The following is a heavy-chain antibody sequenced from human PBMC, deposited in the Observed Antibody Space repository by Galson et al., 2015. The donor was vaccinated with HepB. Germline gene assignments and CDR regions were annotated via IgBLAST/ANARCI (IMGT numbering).Heavy chain of an antibody. J-gene: IGHJ6*03. V-gene: IGHV6-1*01. CDR3: AREPAAFYYYYYYIDV. CDR2: TYYRSKWYN. Sequence: CAISGDSVSSNSAAWNWIRQSPSRGLEWLGRTYYRSKWYNDYAVSVKSRITINPDTSKNQFSLQLNSVTPEDTAVYYCAREPAAFYYYYYYIDVWGKGTTVTVSS. CDR1: GDSVSSNSAA. D-gene: IGHD2-2*01.